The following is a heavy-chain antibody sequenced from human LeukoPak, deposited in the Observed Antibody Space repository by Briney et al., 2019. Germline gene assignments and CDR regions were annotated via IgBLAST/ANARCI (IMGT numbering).Heavy chain of an antibody. D-gene: IGHD4-17*01. Sequence: SGGSLRLSCAASGFTVSSNYMSWVRQAPAKGLEWVSVIYSGGSTYYADSVKGRFTISRDNSKNTLYLQMNSLRAEDTAVYYCARERSRAFDIWGQGTMVTVSS. J-gene: IGHJ3*02. CDR3: ARERSRAFDI. CDR1: GFTVSSNY. V-gene: IGHV3-53*01. CDR2: IYSGGST.